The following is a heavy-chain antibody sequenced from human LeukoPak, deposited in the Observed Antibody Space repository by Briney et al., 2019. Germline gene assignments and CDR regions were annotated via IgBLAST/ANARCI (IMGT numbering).Heavy chain of an antibody. J-gene: IGHJ4*02. CDR3: ARDYYDTSGYPPEPFDN. CDR1: GFTFSRYV. CDR2: IISSGGNT. V-gene: IGHV3-23*01. D-gene: IGHD3-22*01. Sequence: GGSLRLSCAASGFTFSRYVMSWVRQAPGKGLEWVSAIISSGGNTYYADSVKGRFTISRDNSKNTLYLQMNSLRAEDMAVYFCARDYYDTSGYPPEPFDNWGQGTLVTVSS.